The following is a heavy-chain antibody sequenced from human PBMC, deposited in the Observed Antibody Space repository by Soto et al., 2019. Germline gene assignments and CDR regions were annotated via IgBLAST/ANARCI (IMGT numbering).Heavy chain of an antibody. CDR2: IYYSGST. J-gene: IGHJ4*02. CDR3: ARRYGASFDY. D-gene: IGHD4-17*01. V-gene: IGHV4-59*01. Sequence: PSETLSLTCTVSGGSISSYYWSWIRQPPGKGLEWIGYIYYSGSTNYNPSLKRRVTISVDTSKNQFSLKLSSVTAADTAVYYCARRYGASFDYWGQGTLVTVS. CDR1: GGSISSYY.